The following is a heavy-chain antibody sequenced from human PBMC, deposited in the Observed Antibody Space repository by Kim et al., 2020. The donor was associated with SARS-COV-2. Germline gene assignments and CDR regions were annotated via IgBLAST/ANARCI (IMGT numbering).Heavy chain of an antibody. J-gene: IGHJ6*02. V-gene: IGHV3-30*18. D-gene: IGHD2-2*01. CDR1: GFTFSSYG. Sequence: GGSLRLSCAASGFTFSSYGMHWVRQAPGKGLEWVAVILYDGSNKYYADSVKGRFTISRDNSKNTLYLQMNSLRAEDTAVYYCAKGLVVPAATLLYYYYGMDVWGQGTTVTVSS. CDR3: AKGLVVPAATLLYYYYGMDV. CDR2: ILYDGSNK.